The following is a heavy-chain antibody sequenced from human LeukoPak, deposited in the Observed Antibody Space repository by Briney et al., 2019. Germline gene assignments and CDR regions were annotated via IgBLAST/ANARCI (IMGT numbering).Heavy chain of an antibody. CDR2: ITGSGAST. CDR3: AKGAYDYVWGSYRYGSQGSYFDY. D-gene: IGHD3-16*02. Sequence: PGGSLRLSCAASGFTFSSYAMSWVRQAPGKGLEWVSAITGSGASTYYADSVKGRFTISRDNSKNTLYLQMNSLRAEDTAVYYCAKGAYDYVWGSYRYGSQGSYFDYWGQGTLVTVSS. V-gene: IGHV3-23*01. CDR1: GFTFSSYA. J-gene: IGHJ4*02.